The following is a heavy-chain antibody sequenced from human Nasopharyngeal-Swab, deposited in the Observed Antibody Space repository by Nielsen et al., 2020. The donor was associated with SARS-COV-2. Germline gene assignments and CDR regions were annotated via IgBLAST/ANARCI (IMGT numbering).Heavy chain of an antibody. Sequence: ASVKVSCKASGYTFTNYAINWVRQAPGQGLEWMGWISPYNDHTNYAQEFQGRVTMTTDTSTSTAYMELRSLRSDDTAVYYCARVSGASGFDYWGQGTLVTVSS. CDR2: ISPYNDHT. CDR3: ARVSGASGFDY. D-gene: IGHD4/OR15-4a*01. CDR1: GYTFTNYA. J-gene: IGHJ4*02. V-gene: IGHV1-18*01.